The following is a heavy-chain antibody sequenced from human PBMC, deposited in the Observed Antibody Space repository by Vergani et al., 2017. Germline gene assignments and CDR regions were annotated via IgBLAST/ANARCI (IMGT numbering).Heavy chain of an antibody. CDR2: INHSGST. Sequence: QVQLQESGPGLVKPSQTLSLTCTVSGGSISSGDYYWSWIRQPPGKGLEWIGEINHSGSTNYNPSLKSRVTISVDTSKNQFSLKLSSVTAADTAVYYCARAGAPGKGLWFGGRWVDYWGQGTLVTVSS. CDR1: GGSISSGDYY. CDR3: ARAGAPGKGLWFGGRWVDY. D-gene: IGHD3-10*01. J-gene: IGHJ4*02. V-gene: IGHV4-30-4*01.